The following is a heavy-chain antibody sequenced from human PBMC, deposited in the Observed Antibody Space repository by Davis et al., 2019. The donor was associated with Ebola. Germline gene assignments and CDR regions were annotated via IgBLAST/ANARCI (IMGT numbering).Heavy chain of an antibody. J-gene: IGHJ4*02. V-gene: IGHV3-33*03. CDR2: IWYDGSNK. CDR1: GFTFSSYG. Sequence: GGSLRLSCAASGFTFSSYGMHWVRQAPGKGLEWVAVIWYDGSNKYYADSVKGRFTISRDNAKNSLYLQMNSLRAEDTALYYCAKDIAVSESLGLDYWGQGTLVTVSS. CDR3: AKDIAVSESLGLDY. D-gene: IGHD6-13*01.